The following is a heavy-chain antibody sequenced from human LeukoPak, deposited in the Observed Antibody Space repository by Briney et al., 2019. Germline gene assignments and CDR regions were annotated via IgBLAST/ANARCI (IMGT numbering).Heavy chain of an antibody. CDR3: ARGGVVVPAATVYYYYGMDV. D-gene: IGHD2-2*01. V-gene: IGHV1-2*02. CDR2: INPNSGGT. Sequence: ASVKVSCKASGYTFTSYDINWVRQAPGQGLEWMGWINPNSGGTNYAQKFQGRVTMTRDTSISTAYMELSRLRSDDTAVYYCARGGVVVPAATVYYYYGMDVWGQGTTVTVSS. CDR1: GYTFTSYD. J-gene: IGHJ6*02.